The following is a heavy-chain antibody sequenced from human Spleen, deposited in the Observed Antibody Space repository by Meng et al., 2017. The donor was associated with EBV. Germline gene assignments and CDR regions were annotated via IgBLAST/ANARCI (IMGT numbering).Heavy chain of an antibody. CDR1: GFSFTTYS. J-gene: IGHJ4*02. Sequence: VRVVEAWGGVVQPGSALRLSCAALGFSFTTYSMHWVRQAPGKGLEWVAVIWYDGSNKFYADSVKGRFTISRDSSKNTLYLQMNSLRAEDTAMYYCAREKDSGWYQIGSWGQGTLVTVSS. CDR3: AREKDSGWYQIGS. V-gene: IGHV3-30*04. D-gene: IGHD6-19*01. CDR2: IWYDGSNK.